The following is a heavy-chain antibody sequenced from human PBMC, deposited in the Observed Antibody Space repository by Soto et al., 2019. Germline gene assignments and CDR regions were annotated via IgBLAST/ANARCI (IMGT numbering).Heavy chain of an antibody. V-gene: IGHV3-74*01. D-gene: IGHD2-15*01. Sequence: EVQLVESGGGLVQPGGSLRLSCAASGFTFSSYWMHWVRQAPGKGLVWVSRINSDGSSTSYADSVKGRFTISRDNAKNTLYLQMNRLRAEDTAVYYCARVFCRGGSCYHLDCWGQGTLVTVSS. J-gene: IGHJ4*02. CDR2: INSDGSST. CDR1: GFTFSSYW. CDR3: ARVFCRGGSCYHLDC.